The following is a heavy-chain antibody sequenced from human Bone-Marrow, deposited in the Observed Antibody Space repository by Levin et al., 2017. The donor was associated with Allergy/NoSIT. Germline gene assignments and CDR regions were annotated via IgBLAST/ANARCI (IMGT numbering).Heavy chain of an antibody. CDR1: GFTFSRYA. J-gene: IGHJ4*02. V-gene: IGHV3-30-3*01. CDR2: ISYDGISK. D-gene: IGHD2-15*01. Sequence: SGGSLRLSCAASGFTFSRYAMHWVRQAPVKGLEWVSLISYDGISKYADSVKGRFTISTDNSKNTLYLQMNSLRPEDTAVYYCARGETSNYCSGGSCFYFHYWGQGTLVTVSS. CDR3: ARGETSNYCSGGSCFYFHY.